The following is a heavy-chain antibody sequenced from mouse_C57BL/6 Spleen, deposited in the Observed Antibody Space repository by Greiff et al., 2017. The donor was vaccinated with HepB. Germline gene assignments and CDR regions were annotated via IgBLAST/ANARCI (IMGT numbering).Heavy chain of an antibody. D-gene: IGHD2-5*01. Sequence: EVHLVESGGGLVKPGGSLKLSCAASGFTFSSYAMSWVRQTPEKRLEWVATISDGGSYTYYPDNVKGRFTISRDNAKNNLYLQMSHLKSEDTAMYYCARTTTIVKGGYYYAMDYWGQGTSVTVSS. J-gene: IGHJ4*01. CDR2: ISDGGSYT. V-gene: IGHV5-4*01. CDR1: GFTFSSYA. CDR3: ARTTTIVKGGYYYAMDY.